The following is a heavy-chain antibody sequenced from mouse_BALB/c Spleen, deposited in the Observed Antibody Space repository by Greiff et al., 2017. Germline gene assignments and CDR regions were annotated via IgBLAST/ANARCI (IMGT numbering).Heavy chain of an antibody. Sequence: EVQVVESGGGLVKPGGSLKLSCAASGFTFSSYAMSWVRQTPEKRLEWVASISSGGSTYYPDSVKGRFTISRDNARNILYLQMSSLRSEDTAMYYCARRDDGYDAMDYWGQGTSVTVSS. CDR3: ARRDDGYDAMDY. CDR2: ISSGGST. CDR1: GFTFSSYA. V-gene: IGHV5-6-5*01. J-gene: IGHJ4*01.